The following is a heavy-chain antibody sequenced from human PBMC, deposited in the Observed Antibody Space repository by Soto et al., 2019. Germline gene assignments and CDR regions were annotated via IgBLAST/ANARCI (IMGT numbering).Heavy chain of an antibody. CDR2: IYYSGST. Sequence: SETLSLTCTVSGGSINSGGYYWSWIRQHPGKGLEWIGYIYYSGSTYYNPSLKSRVTISVDTSKNQFSLKLSSVTAADTAVYYCARSGQLLSLQRPGFGYYYYYMDVWGKGTTVTVSS. V-gene: IGHV4-31*03. J-gene: IGHJ6*03. D-gene: IGHD2-2*01. CDR3: ARSGQLLSLQRPGFGYYYYYMDV. CDR1: GGSINSGGYY.